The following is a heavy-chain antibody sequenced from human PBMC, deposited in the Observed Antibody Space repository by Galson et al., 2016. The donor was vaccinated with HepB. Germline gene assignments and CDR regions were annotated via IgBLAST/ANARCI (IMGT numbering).Heavy chain of an antibody. V-gene: IGHV3-21*01. CDR3: ASEAPILAPTLDY. D-gene: IGHD2/OR15-2a*01. CDR2: ISSSSTYI. CDR1: GFTFRSYA. J-gene: IGHJ4*02. Sequence: SLRLSCAASGFTFRSYAMNWVRQAPGKGLEWVSSISSSSTYIYYADSVKGRFTISRDNAKNSLYLQMNSLRAEDTAVYYCASEAPILAPTLDYWGQGTLVTVSS.